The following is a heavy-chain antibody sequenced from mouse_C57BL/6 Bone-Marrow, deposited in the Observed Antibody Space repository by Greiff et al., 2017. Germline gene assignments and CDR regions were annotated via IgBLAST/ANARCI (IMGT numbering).Heavy chain of an antibody. V-gene: IGHV1-64*01. J-gene: IGHJ4*01. Sequence: QVQLKESGAELVKPGASVKLSCKASGYTFTNYWMHWVKQRPGQGLEWIGMMHPNGGSPDYNEKFKSEATLSVDKSSRTAYMELSSLTSEDSAVYYCARSYDCDDYSMGYWGQGTSVTVSS. D-gene: IGHD2-4*01. CDR1: GYTFTNYW. CDR2: MHPNGGSP. CDR3: ARSYDCDDYSMGY.